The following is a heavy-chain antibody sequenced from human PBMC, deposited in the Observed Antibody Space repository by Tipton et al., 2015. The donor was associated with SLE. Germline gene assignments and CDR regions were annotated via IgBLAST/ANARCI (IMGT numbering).Heavy chain of an antibody. J-gene: IGHJ4*02. CDR1: GGSFSGYY. CDR3: ARRAVDYYDSSGFEDY. V-gene: IGHV4-34*01. D-gene: IGHD3-22*01. Sequence: TLSLTCAVYGGSFSGYYWSWIRQPPGKGLEWIGEINHSGSTNYNPSLKSRDTISVDTSKNQFSLKLSSVTAADTAVYYCARRAVDYYDSSGFEDYWGQGTLVTVSS. CDR2: INHSGST.